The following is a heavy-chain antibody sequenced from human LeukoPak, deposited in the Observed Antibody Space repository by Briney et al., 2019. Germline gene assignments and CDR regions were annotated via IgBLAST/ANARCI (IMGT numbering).Heavy chain of an antibody. CDR3: TRQGQWLEGSRPTDY. CDR1: GFTFSGSA. Sequence: GGSLRLSCAASGFTFSGSAMHWVRQASGKGLEWVGRIRSKANSYATAYAASVKGRFTISRDDSKNTAYLQMNSLKTEDTAVYYCTRQGQWLEGSRPTDYWGQGTLVTVSS. V-gene: IGHV3-73*01. D-gene: IGHD6-19*01. CDR2: IRSKANSYAT. J-gene: IGHJ4*02.